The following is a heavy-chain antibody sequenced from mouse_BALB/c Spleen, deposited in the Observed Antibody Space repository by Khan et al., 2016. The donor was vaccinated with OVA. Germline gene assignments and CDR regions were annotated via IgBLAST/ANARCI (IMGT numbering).Heavy chain of an antibody. D-gene: IGHD2-13*01. CDR1: GFTFSDYY. CDR3: ARGYYGDPFAY. J-gene: IGHJ3*01. Sequence: EVELVESGGDLVKPGGSLKLSCAASGFTFSDYYMYWVRQTPEKRLEWVATISDGGSYNYYPDSVKGRFTISRDDAKNNLYLQMNSLKSEASAMYNCARGYYGDPFAYWGQGTLVTVSA. V-gene: IGHV5-4*02. CDR2: ISDGGSYN.